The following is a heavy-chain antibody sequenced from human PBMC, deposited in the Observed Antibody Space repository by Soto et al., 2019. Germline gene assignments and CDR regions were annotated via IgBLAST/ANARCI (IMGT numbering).Heavy chain of an antibody. CDR1: GGSISSYY. J-gene: IGHJ4*02. Sequence: SETLSLTCTVSGGSISSYYWSWIRQPPGKGLEWIGYIYYTGSSNYNPSLKSRVTISVDTSKNQFSLKLSSVTAADTAVYYCAKRTTVTGVIQSWYFDYWGQGTLVTVSS. V-gene: IGHV4-59*03. CDR2: IYYTGSS. D-gene: IGHD4-17*01. CDR3: AKRTTVTGVIQSWYFDY.